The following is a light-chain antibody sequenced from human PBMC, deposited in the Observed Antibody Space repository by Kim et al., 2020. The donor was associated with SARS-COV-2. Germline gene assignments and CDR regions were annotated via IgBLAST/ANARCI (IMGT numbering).Light chain of an antibody. J-gene: IGKJ2*01. Sequence: SASVGDRVTITCRASQSVSTYLNWCQQKPGKAPKLLIYAASSLQSGVPSRFSGSGSGTDFTLTISSLQTEDFATYYCQQSYITPYTFGQGTNLEI. V-gene: IGKV1-39*01. CDR2: AAS. CDR3: QQSYITPYT. CDR1: QSVSTY.